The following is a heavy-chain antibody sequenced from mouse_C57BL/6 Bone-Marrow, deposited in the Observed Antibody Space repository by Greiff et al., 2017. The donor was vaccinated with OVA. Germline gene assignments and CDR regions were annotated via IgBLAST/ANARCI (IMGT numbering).Heavy chain of an antibody. D-gene: IGHD6-1*01. CDR2: IYPGDGDT. CDR1: GYAFSSSW. CDR3: AREDCSFAY. J-gene: IGHJ3*01. V-gene: IGHV1-82*01. Sequence: VQLQQSGPELVKPGASVKISCKASGYAFSSSWMNWVKQRPGKGLEWIGRIYPGDGDTNYNGKFKGQATLTADKSSSTAYMQLSSLTSEDAAVYYCAREDCSFAYWGQGTLVTVSA.